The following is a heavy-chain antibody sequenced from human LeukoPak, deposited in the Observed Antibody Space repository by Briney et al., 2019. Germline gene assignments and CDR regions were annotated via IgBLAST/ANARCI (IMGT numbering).Heavy chain of an antibody. CDR2: ISGSGDST. J-gene: IGHJ4*02. CDR1: EFIVSSYA. CDR3: AKAAGSSVHY. Sequence: GGSLRLSCAASEFIVSSYAMTWVRQAPGKGLEWVSGISGSGDSTYYGDSVKGRFTISRDNSKNTLDLQMNSLRAEDTAVYYCAKAAGSSVHYWGQGTLVTVSS. D-gene: IGHD6-19*01. V-gene: IGHV3-23*01.